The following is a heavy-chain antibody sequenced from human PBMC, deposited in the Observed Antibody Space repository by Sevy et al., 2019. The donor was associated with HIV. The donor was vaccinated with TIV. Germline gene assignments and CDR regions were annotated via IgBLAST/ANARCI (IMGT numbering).Heavy chain of an antibody. CDR2: INWNGGSK. D-gene: IGHD2-15*01. J-gene: IGHJ3*02. Sequence: GGSLRLSCAASGFTFDDYGMSWVRQAPGKGLEWVSGINWNGGSKGYAHSVKGRFNISRDNAKNSLYLQMNSLRAEDTALYYCARDHCSGGSCPMGDAFDIWGQGTMVTVSS. CDR3: ARDHCSGGSCPMGDAFDI. CDR1: GFTFDDYG. V-gene: IGHV3-20*04.